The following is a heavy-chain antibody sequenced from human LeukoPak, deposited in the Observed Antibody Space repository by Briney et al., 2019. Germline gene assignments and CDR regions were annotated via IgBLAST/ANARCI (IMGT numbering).Heavy chain of an antibody. Sequence: PSETLSLTCTVSGGSINNYYWNWIRQPPGKGLEWIGYIYYSGSTTYNPSLKSRVTISLDTSNNQFSLNLSSVTAADTAVYYCARATLSTRTAFDIWGQGTMVTVSP. CDR1: GGSINNYY. J-gene: IGHJ3*02. V-gene: IGHV4-59*01. CDR3: ARATLSTRTAFDI. CDR2: IYYSGST. D-gene: IGHD2-2*01.